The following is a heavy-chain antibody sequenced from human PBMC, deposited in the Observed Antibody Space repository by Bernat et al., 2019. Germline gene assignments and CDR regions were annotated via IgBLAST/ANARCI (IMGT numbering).Heavy chain of an antibody. CDR1: GGSFSGYY. D-gene: IGHD3-10*01. CDR2: INHRGST. J-gene: IGHJ5*02. V-gene: IGHV4-34*01. CDR3: ARGVGAGPKDNWFDP. Sequence: QVQLQQWGAGLLKPSETLSLTCAVYGGSFSGYYWSWIRQPPGKGLEWIGEINHRGSTNYNQTLKIRLTISVDTSKNQFSLKLSSVTAADTAVYYCARGVGAGPKDNWFDPWGQGTLVTVAS.